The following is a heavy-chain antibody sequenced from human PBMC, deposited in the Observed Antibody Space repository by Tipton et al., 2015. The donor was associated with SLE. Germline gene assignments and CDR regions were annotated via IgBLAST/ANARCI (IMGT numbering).Heavy chain of an antibody. J-gene: IGHJ4*02. D-gene: IGHD1-1*01. CDR1: GGSFSGYY. Sequence: LRLSCAVYGGSFSGYYWSWIRQPAGKGLEWIGRIYTSGSTNYNPSLKSRVTISVDTSKNQFSLKLSSVTAADTAVYYCARERTGTTGDRDYWGQGTLVTVSS. CDR3: ARERTGTTGDRDY. V-gene: IGHV4-4*07. CDR2: IYTSGST.